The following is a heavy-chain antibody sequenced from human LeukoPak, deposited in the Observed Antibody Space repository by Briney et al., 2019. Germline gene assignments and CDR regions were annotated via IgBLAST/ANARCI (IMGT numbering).Heavy chain of an antibody. V-gene: IGHV1-18*01. D-gene: IGHD3-22*01. J-gene: IGHJ4*02. Sequence: ASVKVSCKASGYTFSNYGISWVRQAPGQGLDWMGWISADNGNTKYAQKFQGRVTMTTDTSTGTAYMELRSLRSDDTAVYYCARGHRTAAYDSSGSDYWGQGTLDTVSS. CDR2: ISADNGNT. CDR1: GYTFSNYG. CDR3: ARGHRTAAYDSSGSDY.